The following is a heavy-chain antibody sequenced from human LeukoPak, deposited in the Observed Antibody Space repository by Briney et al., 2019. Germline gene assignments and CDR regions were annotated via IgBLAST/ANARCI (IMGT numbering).Heavy chain of an antibody. CDR2: ISNSGGST. D-gene: IGHD6-19*01. CDR3: AKSQGSSGWYYFDY. J-gene: IGHJ4*02. CDR1: GFTLITYA. Sequence: GGSLRLSCAASGFTLITYAMSWVRQAPGKGLEWVSSISNSGGSTYYADSVRGRFTISRDNSKNTLYLQMNSLRAEDTAVYYCAKSQGSSGWYYFDYWGQGTLVTVSS. V-gene: IGHV3-23*01.